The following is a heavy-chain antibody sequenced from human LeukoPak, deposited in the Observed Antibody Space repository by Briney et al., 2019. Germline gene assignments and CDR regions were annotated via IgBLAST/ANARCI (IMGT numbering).Heavy chain of an antibody. D-gene: IGHD3-10*01. CDR2: IYYSGST. V-gene: IGHV4-39*01. CDR1: GGSISSSSYY. CDR3: ASGSYGSGSYELGY. Sequence: SETLSLTCTVSGGSISSSSYYWGWIRQPPGKGLEWIGNIYYSGSTYYNPSLKSRITISVDTSKNQFSLKLNSVTAADTAVYYCASGSYGSGSYELGYWGQGTPVTVSS. J-gene: IGHJ4*02.